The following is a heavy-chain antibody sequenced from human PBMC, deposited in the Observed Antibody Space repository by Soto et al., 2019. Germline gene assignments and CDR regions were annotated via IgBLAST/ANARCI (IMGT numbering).Heavy chain of an antibody. CDR1: EFTFSKYE. Sequence: GGSLRLSCVDSEFTFSKYEMNWVRQAPGKGLKWVSYISYTGSTIYYADSVRGRFTISRDNSKNSLYLQMNRLRAEDTAVYYCARGLRNYYDRSGLHYWGQGTLVTVSS. CDR2: ISYTGSTI. J-gene: IGHJ4*02. V-gene: IGHV3-48*03. D-gene: IGHD3-22*01. CDR3: ARGLRNYYDRSGLHY.